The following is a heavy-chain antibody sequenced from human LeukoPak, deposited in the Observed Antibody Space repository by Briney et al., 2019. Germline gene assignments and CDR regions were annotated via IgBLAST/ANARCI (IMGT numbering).Heavy chain of an antibody. D-gene: IGHD5-24*01. CDR1: GGSISSYY. J-gene: IGHJ4*02. V-gene: IGHV4-59*08. Sequence: SETLSLTCTVSGGSISSYYWSWIRQPPGKGLEWIGYIYYSGSTNYNPSLKSRVTISVDTSKNQFSLKLSSVTAADTAVYYCARLTRDGYNAYFDYWGQGTLVTVSS. CDR3: ARLTRDGYNAYFDY. CDR2: IYYSGST.